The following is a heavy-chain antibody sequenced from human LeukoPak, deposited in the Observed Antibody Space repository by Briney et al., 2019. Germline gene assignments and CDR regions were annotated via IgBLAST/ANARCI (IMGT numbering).Heavy chain of an antibody. J-gene: IGHJ5*02. CDR2: ISAYNGNT. D-gene: IGHD5-12*01. CDR1: GYTFTSYG. Sequence: ASVKVSCKASGYTFTSYGISWVRQAPGQGLERMGWISAYNGNTNYAQKLQGRVTMTTDTSTSTAYMELRSLRSDDTAVYYCARNSGYDLRLLRWFDPWGQGTLVTVSS. CDR3: ARNSGYDLRLLRWFDP. V-gene: IGHV1-18*01.